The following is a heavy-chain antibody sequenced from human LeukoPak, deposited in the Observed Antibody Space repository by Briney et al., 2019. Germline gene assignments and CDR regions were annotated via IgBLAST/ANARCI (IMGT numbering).Heavy chain of an antibody. CDR1: GGSLSDYY. CDR2: IYYSGST. J-gene: IGHJ4*02. Sequence: PSETLSLTCTVSGGSLSDYYWTWVRQPPGKGLEWIGYIYYSGSTNYNPSLKSRVTISVDTSKNQFSLKLSSVTAADTAVYYCARKRGYSYGYHRSGFDYWGQGTLVTVSS. D-gene: IGHD5-18*01. CDR3: ARKRGYSYGYHRSGFDY. V-gene: IGHV4-59*12.